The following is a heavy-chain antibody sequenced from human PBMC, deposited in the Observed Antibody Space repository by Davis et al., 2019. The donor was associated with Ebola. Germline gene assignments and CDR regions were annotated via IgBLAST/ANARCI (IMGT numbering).Heavy chain of an antibody. V-gene: IGHV1-18*01. CDR2: SSTYNGNT. CDR3: ARAASSLLNDY. J-gene: IGHJ4*02. CDR1: GYTFTDYA. D-gene: IGHD3-10*01. Sequence: AALVKVSCKASGYTFTDYAFTWLRQAPGQGLEWMGWSSTYNGNTNYAQKLQGRVTMTTDTSTNTAHMELRSLTTDDTAVYYCARAASSLLNDYWGQGTLVTVSS.